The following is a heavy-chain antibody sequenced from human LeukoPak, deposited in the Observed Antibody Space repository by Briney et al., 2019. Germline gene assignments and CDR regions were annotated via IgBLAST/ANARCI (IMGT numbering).Heavy chain of an antibody. Sequence: GGSLRLSCSASGFTFSTYWMSWVRQAPGKGLEWVANMRRDGNEIYYLDSVRGRFTISRDNAKNSLYLQMNSLRAEDTALYYCAKDPTYDSSGYPDYWGQGTLVTVSS. J-gene: IGHJ4*02. CDR1: GFTFSTYW. V-gene: IGHV3-7*03. CDR2: MRRDGNEI. D-gene: IGHD3-22*01. CDR3: AKDPTYDSSGYPDY.